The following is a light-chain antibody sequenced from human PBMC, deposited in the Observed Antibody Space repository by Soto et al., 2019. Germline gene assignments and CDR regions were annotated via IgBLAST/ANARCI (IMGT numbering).Light chain of an antibody. Sequence: QSALTQPASVSGSPGQSITISCTGTSSDVGTYNLVSWYQQHPDKAPKLIIYEVNKRPSGVSNRFFGFKSDNTASLTISWLQAEDEADYYCCSYAGSSTLVFGGGTKLTVL. CDR1: SSDVGTYNL. V-gene: IGLV2-23*02. CDR2: EVN. CDR3: CSYAGSSTLV. J-gene: IGLJ2*01.